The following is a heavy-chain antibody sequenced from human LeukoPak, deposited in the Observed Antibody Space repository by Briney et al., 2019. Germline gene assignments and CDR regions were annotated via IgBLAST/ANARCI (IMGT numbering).Heavy chain of an antibody. CDR2: ISGSGGST. D-gene: IGHD3-10*01. CDR1: GFTFSSYA. CDR3: AKDGEFYYGLGSLDY. J-gene: IGHJ4*02. V-gene: IGHV3-23*01. Sequence: GGSLRLSCAASGFTFSSYAMSWVRQAPGKGLGWVSAISGSGGSTYYADSVKGRFTISRDNSKNTLYLQMNSLRAEDTAVYYCAKDGEFYYGLGSLDYWGQGTLVTVSS.